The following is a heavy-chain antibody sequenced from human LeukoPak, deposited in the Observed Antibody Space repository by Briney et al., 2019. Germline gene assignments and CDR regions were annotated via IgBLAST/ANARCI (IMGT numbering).Heavy chain of an antibody. CDR2: IYHSGST. CDR3: ARHDEDSYCFNWFDP. CDR1: GYSISSGYY. J-gene: IGHJ5*02. D-gene: IGHD5-18*01. V-gene: IGHV4-38-2*02. Sequence: PSETLSLTCTVCGYSISSGYYWGWIRQPPGKGLEWIGSIYHSGSTYYNPSLKSRVTISVDTSKNQFSLKLSSVTAADTAVYYCARHDEDSYCFNWFDPWGQGTLVTVSS.